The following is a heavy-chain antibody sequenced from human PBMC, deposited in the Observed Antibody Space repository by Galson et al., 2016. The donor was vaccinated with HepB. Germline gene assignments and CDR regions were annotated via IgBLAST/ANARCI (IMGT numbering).Heavy chain of an antibody. CDR3: ASGIAVTTSNSFWYFDL. Sequence: SLRLSCAASGFTSSSYAMTWVRQAPGKGLDWVSTISGSGDETNYADSVKGQFTFSRDNSKNTLYLQMTSLRAEDTAVYYCASGIAVTTSNSFWYFDLWGRGTLVTVSS. V-gene: IGHV3-23*01. CDR1: GFTSSSYA. CDR2: ISGSGDET. J-gene: IGHJ2*01. D-gene: IGHD3-10*01.